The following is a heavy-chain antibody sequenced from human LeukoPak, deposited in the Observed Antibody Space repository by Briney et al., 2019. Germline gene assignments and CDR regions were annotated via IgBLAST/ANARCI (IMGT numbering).Heavy chain of an antibody. CDR3: ARDRSSSWFLNYYYYYMDV. Sequence: ASVKVSCKASGYTFTSYAMHWVRQAPGQRLEWMGWISAYNGNTNYAQKLQGRVTMTTDTSTSTAYMELRSLRSDDTAVYYCARDRSSSWFLNYYYYYMDVWGKGTTVTVSS. CDR2: ISAYNGNT. V-gene: IGHV1-18*01. J-gene: IGHJ6*03. CDR1: GYTFTSYA. D-gene: IGHD6-13*01.